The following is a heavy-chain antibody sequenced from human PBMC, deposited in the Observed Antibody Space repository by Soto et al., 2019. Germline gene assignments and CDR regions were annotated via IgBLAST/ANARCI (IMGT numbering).Heavy chain of an antibody. CDR1: ADTFTSYY. J-gene: IGHJ5*02. D-gene: IGHD3-10*01. CDR2: INPNGGST. V-gene: IGHV1-46*01. CDR3: ARSSGGIYGIIIGGTNWFGP. Sequence: ASVKVTCKAPADTFTSYYINWVRQAPGQGLEWMGIINPNGGSTRYAQKFQGRVTLTRDTPASTVDMEMRNLRSDDTALYFCARSSGGIYGIIIGGTNWFGPRGQGTLVTLSS.